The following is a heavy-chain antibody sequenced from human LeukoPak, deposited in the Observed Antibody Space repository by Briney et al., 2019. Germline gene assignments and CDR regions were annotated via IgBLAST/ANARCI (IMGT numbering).Heavy chain of an antibody. CDR2: MNPNSGNT. Sequence: RASVKVSCKASGYTFTNYDINWVRQATGQGLEWMGWMNPNSGNTGYAQKFQGRVTMTRNTSISTAYMELSSLRSEDTAVYYCARGDSSSWYMDVWGKGTTVTISS. CDR3: ARGDSSSWYMDV. V-gene: IGHV1-8*01. J-gene: IGHJ6*03. D-gene: IGHD6-13*01. CDR1: GYTFTNYD.